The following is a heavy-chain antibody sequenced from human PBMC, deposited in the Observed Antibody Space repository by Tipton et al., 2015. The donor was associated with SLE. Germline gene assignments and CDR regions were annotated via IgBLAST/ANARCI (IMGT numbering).Heavy chain of an antibody. CDR3: ARDPEGGSSQHYYYYYMDV. Sequence: SLRLSCAASGFTFSSYAMHWVRQAPGKGLEWVAVISYDGSNKYYADSVKGRFTISRDNSKNTLYLQMNSPRAEDTAVYYCARDPEGGSSQHYYYYYMDVWGKGTTVTVSS. V-gene: IGHV3-30*04. CDR2: ISYDGSNK. CDR1: GFTFSSYA. D-gene: IGHD1-26*01. J-gene: IGHJ6*03.